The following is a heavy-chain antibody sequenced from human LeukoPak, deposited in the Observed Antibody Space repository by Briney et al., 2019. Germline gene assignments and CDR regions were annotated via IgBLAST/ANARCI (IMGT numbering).Heavy chain of an antibody. CDR3: ARGRIAAAGNDY. J-gene: IGHJ4*02. V-gene: IGHV1-2*02. CDR2: INPNSGGT. D-gene: IGHD6-13*01. Sequence: GASVKVSCKASGYTFTSCAMNWVRQAPGQGLEWMGWINPNSGGTNYAQKFQGRVTMTRDTSISTAYMELSRLRSDDTAVYYCARGRIAAAGNDYWGQGTLVTVSS. CDR1: GYTFTSCA.